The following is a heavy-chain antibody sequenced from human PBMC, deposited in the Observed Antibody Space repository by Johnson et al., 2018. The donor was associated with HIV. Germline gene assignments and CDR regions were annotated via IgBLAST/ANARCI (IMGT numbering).Heavy chain of an antibody. CDR2: IYSGGST. CDR1: GFNVSSDY. CDR3: ARVEAAAGLAFDI. Sequence: MQLVESGGGLVQPGGSLRLSCAASGFNVSSDYMSWVRQAPGKGLEWVSLIYSGGSTYYTDSVKGRFTISRDNSKNTLYLQMNSLRAEDTAVYYCARVEAAAGLAFDIWGQGTMVTVSS. V-gene: IGHV3-66*01. J-gene: IGHJ3*02. D-gene: IGHD6-13*01.